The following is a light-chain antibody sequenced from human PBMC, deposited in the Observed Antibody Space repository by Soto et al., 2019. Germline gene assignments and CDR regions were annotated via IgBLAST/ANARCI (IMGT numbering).Light chain of an antibody. Sequence: EIVMTQSPATLSVSPGERATLSCRASQCVSSNLAWYQQKSGQAPRLLMYGASTRVTGIPARFSGSGSGTECTLTISSLQSEDFAVYYCQQYNNWPLTFGGGTKVEIK. V-gene: IGKV3-15*01. J-gene: IGKJ4*01. CDR2: GAS. CDR1: QCVSSN. CDR3: QQYNNWPLT.